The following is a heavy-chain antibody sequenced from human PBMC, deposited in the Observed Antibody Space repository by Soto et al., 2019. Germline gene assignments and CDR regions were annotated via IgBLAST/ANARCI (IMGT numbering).Heavy chain of an antibody. CDR3: AGLGWEGSFDY. V-gene: IGHV1-69*02. J-gene: IGHJ4*02. CDR1: GGTFSSYT. Sequence: QVQLVQSVAEVKKPGSSVKVSCKASGGTFSSYTISWVRQAPGQGLEWMGRIIPILGIANYAQKFRGRVTITADKSTSTAYMELSSLRSEDTAVYYCAGLGWEGSFDYWGQGTLVTVSS. CDR2: IIPILGIA. D-gene: IGHD3-10*01.